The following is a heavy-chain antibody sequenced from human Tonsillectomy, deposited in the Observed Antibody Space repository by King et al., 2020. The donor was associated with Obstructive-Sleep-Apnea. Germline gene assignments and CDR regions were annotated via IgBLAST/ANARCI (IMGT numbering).Heavy chain of an antibody. J-gene: IGHJ2*01. Sequence: VQLVESGGGLVKPGGSLRLSCVASGFTFSSYYMDWVRRAPGKGLEWVSSIRSSITNIYYADSLKGRFTISRDNAKNSLYLQMNSLRAEDTATYYCARVNYYDSSGSIYWYFDLWGRGTLVTVSS. CDR3: ARVNYYDSSGSIYWYFDL. V-gene: IGHV3-21*01. D-gene: IGHD3-22*01. CDR1: GFTFSSYY. CDR2: IRSSITNI.